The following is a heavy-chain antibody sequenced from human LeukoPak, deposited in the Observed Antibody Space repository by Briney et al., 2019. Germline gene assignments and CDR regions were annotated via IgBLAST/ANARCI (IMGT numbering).Heavy chain of an antibody. Sequence: PSETLSLTCSVSGGSISSSDYYWGWIRQPPGKGLEWIGSIYYSGSTYYNPSLKSRVIISVDTSKNQFSLKLSSVTAADTAVYYCARLGVAAAGTRGAFDYWGQGTLVTVSS. CDR2: IYYSGST. CDR1: GGSISSSDYY. V-gene: IGHV4-39*01. J-gene: IGHJ4*02. D-gene: IGHD6-13*01. CDR3: ARLGVAAAGTRGAFDY.